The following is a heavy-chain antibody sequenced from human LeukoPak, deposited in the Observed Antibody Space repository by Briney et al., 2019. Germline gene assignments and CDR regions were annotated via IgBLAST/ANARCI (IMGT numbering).Heavy chain of an antibody. V-gene: IGHV1-2*02. CDR2: INPNSGGT. Sequence: ASVKVSCKASGYTFTGYYMHWVRQAPGQGLEWMGWINPNSGGTNYAQKFQGRVTMTRDTSISTAYMELSRLRSDDTAVYYCARDQYCSSTSCYFYYYYGMDVWGQGTTVTVSS. CDR3: ARDQYCSSTSCYFYYYYGMDV. J-gene: IGHJ6*02. CDR1: GYTFTGYY. D-gene: IGHD2-2*01.